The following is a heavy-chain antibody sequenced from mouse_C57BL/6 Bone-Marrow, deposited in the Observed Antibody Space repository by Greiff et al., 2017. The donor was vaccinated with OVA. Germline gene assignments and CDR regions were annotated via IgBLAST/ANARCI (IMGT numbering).Heavy chain of an antibody. Sequence: QVQLKESGAELVKPGASVKMSCKASGYTFTTYPIEWMKQNHGKSLEWIGNFHPYNDDTKYNEKFKGKATLTVEKSSSTVYLELSRLTSDDSAVDYCARLYDYDGAWFAYWGQGTLVTVSA. CDR1: GYTFTTYP. V-gene: IGHV1-47*01. J-gene: IGHJ3*01. CDR3: ARLYDYDGAWFAY. CDR2: FHPYNDDT. D-gene: IGHD2-4*01.